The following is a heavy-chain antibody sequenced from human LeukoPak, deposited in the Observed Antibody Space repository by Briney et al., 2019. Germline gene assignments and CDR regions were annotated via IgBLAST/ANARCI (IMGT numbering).Heavy chain of an antibody. D-gene: IGHD1-1*01. CDR3: ARGYNWFPSWFDP. CDR1: GDFINNVGYH. Sequence: SETLSLTCTVSGDFINNVGYHWTWIRQHPEKGLEWIESIHYGGRTKNNPSLQSRFTISMDTSKNQFSLRLSSVAAADTAVYYCARGYNWFPSWFDPWGQGTLVTVSS. V-gene: IGHV4-31*03. CDR2: IHYGGRT. J-gene: IGHJ5*02.